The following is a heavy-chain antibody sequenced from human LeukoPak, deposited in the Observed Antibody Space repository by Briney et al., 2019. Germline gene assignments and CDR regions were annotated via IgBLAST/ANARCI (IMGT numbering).Heavy chain of an antibody. J-gene: IGHJ3*02. CDR2: IGSYNGNT. CDR3: TREGVYAPDPSSYHRDAFDI. Sequence: ASVKVSCKASGYTFNRYGISWVRQAPGQGLEWMGWIGSYNGNTNYAQKLQGRVTITADKSTNTAHMELSRLESGDTAVYYCTREGVYAPDPSSYHRDAFDIWGQGTVVIVSS. D-gene: IGHD3-16*02. V-gene: IGHV1-18*01. CDR1: GYTFNRYG.